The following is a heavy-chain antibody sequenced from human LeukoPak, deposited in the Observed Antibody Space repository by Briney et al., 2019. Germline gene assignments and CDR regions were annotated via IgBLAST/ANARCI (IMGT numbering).Heavy chain of an antibody. CDR3: ARERSTALDY. D-gene: IGHD2-2*01. Sequence: SETLSLTCTVSGGSISSYYWSWIRQPPGKGLEWIGYIYYSGSTNYNPSLKSRVTIPVDTSKNQFSLKLSSVTAADTAVYYCARERSTALDYWGQGTLVTVSS. J-gene: IGHJ4*02. V-gene: IGHV4-59*01. CDR2: IYYSGST. CDR1: GGSISSYY.